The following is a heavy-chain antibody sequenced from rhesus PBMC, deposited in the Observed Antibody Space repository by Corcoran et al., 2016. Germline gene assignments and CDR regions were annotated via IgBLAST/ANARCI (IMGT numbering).Heavy chain of an antibody. D-gene: IGHD4-23*01. CDR2: INPYNGNT. CDR1: GYTFTDYH. V-gene: IGHV1S2*01. CDR3: AREGVYTVTMFDY. Sequence: QVQLVQSGAEVKKPGSSVKVSCKASGYTFTDYHMHWVRQAPRKGLEWMGWINPYNGNTKYAQKCQGRVTMTRDTSTSTAYMELSSLRSEDTAVYYCAREGVYTVTMFDYWGQGVLVTVSS. J-gene: IGHJ4*01.